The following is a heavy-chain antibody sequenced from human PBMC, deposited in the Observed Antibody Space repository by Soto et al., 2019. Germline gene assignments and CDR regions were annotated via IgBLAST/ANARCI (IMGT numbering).Heavy chain of an antibody. CDR2: IYSGGST. V-gene: IGHV3-66*01. Sequence: EVQLVESGGGLVQPGGSLRLSCAASGFTVSTKYMSWVRQAPGTGLAWVSVIYSGGSTVSAESVRGRFTLSRDNSKNTVNLQMNSLRAEDTAVYYCARDPWAADYWGQGTLVTVSS. D-gene: IGHD3-16*01. J-gene: IGHJ4*02. CDR1: GFTVSTKY. CDR3: ARDPWAADY.